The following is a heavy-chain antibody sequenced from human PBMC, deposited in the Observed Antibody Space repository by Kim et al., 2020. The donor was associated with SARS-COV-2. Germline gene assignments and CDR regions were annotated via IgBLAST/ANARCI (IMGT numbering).Heavy chain of an antibody. J-gene: IGHJ4*02. CDR3: ARSLITIFGVVLFDY. V-gene: IGHV3-72*01. Sequence: GGSLRLSCAASGFTFSDHYMDWVRQAPGKGLEWVGRTRNKANSYTTEYAASVKGRFTISRDDSKNSLYLQMNSLKTEDTAVYYCARSLITIFGVVLFDYWGQGTLVTVSS. CDR1: GFTFSDHY. D-gene: IGHD3-3*01. CDR2: TRNKANSYTT.